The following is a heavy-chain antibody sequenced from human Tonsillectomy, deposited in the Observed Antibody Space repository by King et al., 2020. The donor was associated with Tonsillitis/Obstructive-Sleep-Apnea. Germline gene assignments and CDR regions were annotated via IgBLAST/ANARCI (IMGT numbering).Heavy chain of an antibody. Sequence: QLQESGPGLVKPSETLSLTCAVSGGSIGSRSYYRGWIRQPPGKGLEWIGSIYYSGRTFYNPSLQSRVTISVDTSKNQFSLKLSSVTAADRAVYYCARHEVTTNAFDIWGQGTTVTVSS. J-gene: IGHJ3*02. V-gene: IGHV4-39*01. CDR3: ARHEVTTNAFDI. CDR2: IYYSGRT. D-gene: IGHD3-3*01. CDR1: GGSIGSRSYY.